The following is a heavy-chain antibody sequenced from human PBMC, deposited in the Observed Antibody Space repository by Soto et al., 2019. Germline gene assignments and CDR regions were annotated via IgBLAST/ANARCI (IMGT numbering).Heavy chain of an antibody. CDR1: GFTFSDYD. D-gene: IGHD4-17*01. V-gene: IGHV3-11*06. CDR3: ATSLFFGDYGLDY. Sequence: QVQLVESGGGLVKPGGSLRLSCAASGFTFSDYDMIWIRQAPGKGLEWVSYISSSGGYTNYADSVKGRFTISRDNAKNSLYLQMNSLRAEDTAVYYCATSLFFGDYGLDYWGQGTLVTVSS. J-gene: IGHJ4*02. CDR2: ISSSGGYT.